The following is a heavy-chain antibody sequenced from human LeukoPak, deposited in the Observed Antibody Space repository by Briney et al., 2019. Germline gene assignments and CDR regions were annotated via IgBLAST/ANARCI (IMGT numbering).Heavy chain of an antibody. CDR2: IYSGGST. CDR3: ANPPTVPSFDY. D-gene: IGHD4-11*01. Sequence: GGSLRLSCAASGFTVSSNYMSWVRQAPGKGLEWVSLIYSGGSTYYADSVKGRFTISGDNSKNTLYLQMNSLRAEDTAIYYCANPPTVPSFDYWGQGTLVAVSS. CDR1: GFTVSSNY. J-gene: IGHJ4*02. V-gene: IGHV3-53*01.